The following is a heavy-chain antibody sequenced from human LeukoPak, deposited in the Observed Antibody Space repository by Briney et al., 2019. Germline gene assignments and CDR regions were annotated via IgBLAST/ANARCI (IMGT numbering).Heavy chain of an antibody. Sequence: ASVKVSCKASGYTFTSNYIHWVRQAPGQGLEWMGMIYPRDGSTSYAQKFQGRVTMTRNTSTSTVDMELSSLGSEDTAVYYCARDLTGDPHYYFYYGMDVWGQGTTVTVSS. CDR1: GYTFTSNY. V-gene: IGHV1-46*01. CDR2: IYPRDGST. CDR3: ARDLTGDPHYYFYYGMDV. J-gene: IGHJ6*02. D-gene: IGHD7-27*01.